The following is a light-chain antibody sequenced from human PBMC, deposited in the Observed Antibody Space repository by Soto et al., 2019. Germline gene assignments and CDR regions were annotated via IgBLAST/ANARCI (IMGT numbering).Light chain of an antibody. V-gene: IGLV2-8*01. Sequence: QSALTQPPSASGSPGQSVTISCTGTSSDVGGYNYVSWYQQHPGKAPKLMIYEVSKRPLGVPDRFSGSKSGNTASLTVSGLQAEDEADYYCSSYAGSNTVFGGGTKLTVL. CDR3: SSYAGSNTV. CDR1: SSDVGGYNY. CDR2: EVS. J-gene: IGLJ2*01.